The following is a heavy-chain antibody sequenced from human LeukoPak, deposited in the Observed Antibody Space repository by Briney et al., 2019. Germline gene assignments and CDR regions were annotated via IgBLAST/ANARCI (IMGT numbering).Heavy chain of an antibody. Sequence: GGSLRLSCAASGLTFSSYEMNWVRHAPGKGLEGVSYIRSSGCTIYYADSVKGRFTISRDNPQNSLYLQMSSRRAEDTAAYYCAKDQGAQWLVRGVFDIWGQGTMVTVSS. CDR2: IRSSGCTI. J-gene: IGHJ3*02. V-gene: IGHV3-48*03. D-gene: IGHD6-19*01. CDR3: AKDQGAQWLVRGVFDI. CDR1: GLTFSSYE.